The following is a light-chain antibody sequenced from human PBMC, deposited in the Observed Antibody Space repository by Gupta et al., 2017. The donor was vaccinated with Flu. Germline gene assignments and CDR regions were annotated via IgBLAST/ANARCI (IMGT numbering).Light chain of an antibody. CDR3: QSYATSRSGWV. Sequence: QSVLTQPPSMSGAPGQRLTISCTGSSSNLGAGYDVHVYQNLQGTAPKLSIYGNNNRPSGVPDRFSVSKSGTSASLAITGLQAEDAAAYYCQSYATSRSGWVFGGGTKLTVL. J-gene: IGLJ3*02. CDR1: SSNLGAGYD. CDR2: GNN. V-gene: IGLV1-40*01.